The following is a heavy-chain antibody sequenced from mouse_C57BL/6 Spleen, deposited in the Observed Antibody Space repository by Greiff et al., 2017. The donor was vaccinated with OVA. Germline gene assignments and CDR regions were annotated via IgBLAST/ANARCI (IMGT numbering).Heavy chain of an antibody. CDR1: GYTFTSYW. CDR2: IYPGSGST. V-gene: IGHV1-55*01. Sequence: VQLKQPGAELVKPGASVKMSCKASGYTFTSYWITWVKQRPGQGLEWIGDIYPGSGSTNYNEKFKSKATLTVDTSSSTAYMQLSSLTSEDSAVYYCARTHSNYDYYAMDYWGQGTSVTVSS. CDR3: ARTHSNYDYYAMDY. D-gene: IGHD2-5*01. J-gene: IGHJ4*01.